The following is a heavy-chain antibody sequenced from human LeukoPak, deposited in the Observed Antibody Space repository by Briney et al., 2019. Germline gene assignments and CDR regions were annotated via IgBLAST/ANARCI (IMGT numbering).Heavy chain of an antibody. CDR2: INPNSGGT. J-gene: IGHJ4*02. V-gene: IGHV1-2*02. CDR1: GYTFTSYY. D-gene: IGHD2-2*01. CDR3: AREDIGVPAAYARYDY. Sequence: GASVKVSCKASGYTFTSYYMHWVRQAPGQGLEWMGWINPNSGGTNYAQKFQGRVTMTRDTSISTAYMELSRLRSDDTAVYYCAREDIGVPAAYARYDYWGQGTLVTVSS.